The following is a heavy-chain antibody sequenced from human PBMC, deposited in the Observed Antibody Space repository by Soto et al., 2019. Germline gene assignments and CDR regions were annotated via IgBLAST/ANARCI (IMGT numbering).Heavy chain of an antibody. CDR3: ARRAVTTFLLDY. J-gene: IGHJ4*02. D-gene: IGHD4-17*01. CDR1: GGTFSSYA. V-gene: IGHV1-69*13. CDR2: IIPIFGTA. Sequence: SVKVSCKASGGTFSSYAISWVRQAPGQGLEWMGGIIPIFGTANYAQKFQGRVTITADESTSTAYMELSSLRSEDTAVYYCARRAVTTFLLDYWGQGTLVTVSS.